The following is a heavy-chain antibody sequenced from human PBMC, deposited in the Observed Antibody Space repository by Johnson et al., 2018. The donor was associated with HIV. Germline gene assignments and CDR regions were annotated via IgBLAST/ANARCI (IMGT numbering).Heavy chain of an antibody. Sequence: VQLVESGGGLVQPGESLRLCCAASGFSFGVYWMSWVRQAPGRGLEWVANIKQEGNEKHYIDSVKGRFTISRDNAKNSLYLQMNSLRAEDTAVYYCARPGVGTTCPFDMWGQGTMVTVSS. V-gene: IGHV3-7*05. D-gene: IGHD1-26*01. J-gene: IGHJ3*02. CDR3: ARPGVGTTCPFDM. CDR2: IKQEGNEK. CDR1: GFSFGVYW.